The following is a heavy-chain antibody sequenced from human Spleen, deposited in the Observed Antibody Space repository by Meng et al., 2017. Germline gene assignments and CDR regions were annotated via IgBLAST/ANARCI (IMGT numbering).Heavy chain of an antibody. Sequence: QVQLVESGGGVVQPGRSLRLSCAASGFTFDNYGMHWVRQAPGKGLGWVAVISYDGSNKYYADSVKGRFTISRDNSKNTVYLQMNSLRTEDTAIYYCARGGRTSCYSPSAYWGQGTLVTVSS. CDR3: ARGGRTSCYSPSAY. CDR2: ISYDGSNK. J-gene: IGHJ4*02. CDR1: GFTFDNYG. D-gene: IGHD2-2*01. V-gene: IGHV3-30*03.